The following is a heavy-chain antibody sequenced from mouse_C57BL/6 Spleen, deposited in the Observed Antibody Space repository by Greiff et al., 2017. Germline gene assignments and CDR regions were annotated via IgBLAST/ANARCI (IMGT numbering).Heavy chain of an antibody. D-gene: IGHD4-1*01. Sequence: QVHVKQPGAELVMPGASVKLSCKASGYTFTSYWMHWVKQRPGQGLEWIGEIDPSDSYTNYNQKFKGKSTLTVDKSSSTAYMQLSSLTSEDSAVYYCARLKGNWGVYFDYWGQGTTLTVSS. J-gene: IGHJ2*01. V-gene: IGHV1-69*01. CDR1: GYTFTSYW. CDR2: IDPSDSYT. CDR3: ARLKGNWGVYFDY.